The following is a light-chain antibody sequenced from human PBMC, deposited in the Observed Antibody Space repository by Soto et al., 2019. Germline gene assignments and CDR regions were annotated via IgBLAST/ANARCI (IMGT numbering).Light chain of an antibody. CDR3: QQYNSYPT. CDR2: DAS. J-gene: IGKJ2*01. CDR1: QSISSW. V-gene: IGKV1-5*01. Sequence: DIQMTQSPSTLSASVGDRVTITCRASQSISSWLAWYQQKPGKAPTLLIFDASCLESGVPSRFSGSGSRTEFTLTSSSLQPDDFANYYCQQYNSYPTFGQGTKLEIK.